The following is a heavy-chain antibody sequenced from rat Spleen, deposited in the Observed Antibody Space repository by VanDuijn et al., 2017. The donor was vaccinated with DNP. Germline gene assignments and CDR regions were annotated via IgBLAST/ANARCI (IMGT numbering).Heavy chain of an antibody. CDR1: GFTFSDYY. CDR2: IRYDGGTT. CDR3: TTGVYGGYADWFTY. J-gene: IGHJ3*01. V-gene: IGHV5-20*01. Sequence: EVQLVESGGGLVQAGRSLKLSCAASGFTFSDYYMAWVRQAPTKGLEWVAYIRYDGGTTYYGDSVKGRFTISRDNAKSTLYLQMNSLRSEDMATYYCTTGVYGGYADWFTYWGQGTLVTVSS. D-gene: IGHD1-11*01.